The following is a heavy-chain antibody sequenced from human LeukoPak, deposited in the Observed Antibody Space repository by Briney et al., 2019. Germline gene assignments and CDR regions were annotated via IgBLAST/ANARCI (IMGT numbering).Heavy chain of an antibody. J-gene: IGHJ4*02. CDR3: ASRPIVVVPGGKYYFDY. V-gene: IGHV4-4*07. CDR2: IYISGSA. D-gene: IGHD2-2*01. Sequence: SETLSLTCTVSGGSISSYYWSWIRQPAGKGLEWIGRIYISGSANYNPSLKSRVTMSVDTSKNQFSLKLSSVTAADTAVYYCASRPIVVVPGGKYYFDYWGQGTLVTVSS. CDR1: GGSISSYY.